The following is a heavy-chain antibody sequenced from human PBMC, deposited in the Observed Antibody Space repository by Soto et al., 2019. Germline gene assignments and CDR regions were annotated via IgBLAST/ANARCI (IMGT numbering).Heavy chain of an antibody. CDR3: AKENGYSSSWFEFDY. CDR1: GFTFSSYA. D-gene: IGHD6-13*01. CDR2: ISGSGGST. J-gene: IGHJ4*02. Sequence: EVPLLESGGGLVQPGGSLRLSCAASGFTFSSYAMSWVRQAPGKGLEWVSAISGSGGSTYYADSVKGRFTISRDNSKNTLYLQMNILIAEDTAVYYCAKENGYSSSWFEFDYWGQGTLVTVSS. V-gene: IGHV3-23*01.